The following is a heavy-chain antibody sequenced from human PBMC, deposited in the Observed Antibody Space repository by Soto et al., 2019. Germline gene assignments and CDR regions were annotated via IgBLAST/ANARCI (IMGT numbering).Heavy chain of an antibody. V-gene: IGHV4-34*01. CDR3: ARDAQYHPFSSGYQNEAHYGMDV. D-gene: IGHD3-3*01. J-gene: IGHJ6*04. CDR1: GGSFSGYY. CDR2: INHSGGT. Sequence: PSETLSLTCSVYGGSFSGYYWTWIRQAPWKELEWIGEINHSGGTNYNSSLKSRVTISVDTSKNQFSLILYSVTAADTAVYYCARDAQYHPFSSGYQNEAHYGMDVCGKGTMATVSS.